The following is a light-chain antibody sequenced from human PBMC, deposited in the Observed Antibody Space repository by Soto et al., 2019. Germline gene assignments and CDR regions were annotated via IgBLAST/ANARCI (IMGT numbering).Light chain of an antibody. CDR3: QQYNNWPPFMYT. J-gene: IGKJ2*01. V-gene: IGKV3-15*01. CDR2: DTS. CDR1: QTISTN. Sequence: EILMTQSPPTLSLSPGERATLSCRASQTISTNLAWYQQKTGQAPRLLIYDTSTRATGIPVRFSGSGSRTEFTLNISSLQSEDFEVYYCQQYNNWPPFMYTFGQGTTVEIK.